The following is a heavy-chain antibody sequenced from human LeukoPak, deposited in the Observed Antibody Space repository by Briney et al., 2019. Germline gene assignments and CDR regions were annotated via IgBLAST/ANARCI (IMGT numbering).Heavy chain of an antibody. D-gene: IGHD3-22*01. V-gene: IGHV3-64*04. CDR1: GFTFITYA. Sequence: SGGSLRLSCSASGFTFITYAMHWVRQAPGKGLKYVSGISSGGGSTYYADSVKGRFTISRDNSKKTLYLQMNSLRAEDTAVYYCAKGMSATSGYLELEYWGQGTLVIVSS. CDR3: AKGMSATSGYLELEY. CDR2: ISSGGGST. J-gene: IGHJ4*02.